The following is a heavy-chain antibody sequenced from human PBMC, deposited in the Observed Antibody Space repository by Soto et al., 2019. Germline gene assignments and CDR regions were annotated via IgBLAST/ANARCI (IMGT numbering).Heavy chain of an antibody. CDR2: IYYSGST. J-gene: IGHJ6*03. Sequence: SETLSLTCTVSGGSISSGGYYWSWIRQHPRKGLEWIGYIYYSGSTYYNPSLKSRVTISVDTSKNQFSLKLSSVTAADTAVYYCARSSYYDFWPNYYMDVWGKGTTVTVSS. D-gene: IGHD3-3*01. V-gene: IGHV4-31*03. CDR3: ARSSYYDFWPNYYMDV. CDR1: GGSISSGGYY.